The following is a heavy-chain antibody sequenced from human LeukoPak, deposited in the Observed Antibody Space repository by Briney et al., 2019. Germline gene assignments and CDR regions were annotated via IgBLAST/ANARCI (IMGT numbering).Heavy chain of an antibody. J-gene: IGHJ4*02. Sequence: GGSLRLSCAASGFTFSSYTMSWVRQAPGKGLEWVSGISGSGGSTYYVDSVKGRFTISRDNSKNTLYLQMNNLRAEDTAIYYCAKSLDTGFDYWGQGTLVIVSS. CDR1: GFTFSSYT. D-gene: IGHD5-18*01. CDR3: AKSLDTGFDY. CDR2: ISGSGGST. V-gene: IGHV3-23*01.